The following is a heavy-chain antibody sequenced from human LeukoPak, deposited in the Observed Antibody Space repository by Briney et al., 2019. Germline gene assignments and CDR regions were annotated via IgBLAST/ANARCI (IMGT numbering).Heavy chain of an antibody. V-gene: IGHV3-21*01. J-gene: IGHJ4*02. CDR1: GFSFNSND. D-gene: IGHD6-13*01. CDR3: ARFIAAPYYFDY. Sequence: GGSLRLSCAASGFSFNSNDMSWVRQAPGKGLEWVSFISSSRSYIYYADSVKGRFTISRDNAKNSLYLQMNSLRAEDTAVYYCARFIAAPYYFDYWGRGTLVTVSS. CDR2: ISSSRSYI.